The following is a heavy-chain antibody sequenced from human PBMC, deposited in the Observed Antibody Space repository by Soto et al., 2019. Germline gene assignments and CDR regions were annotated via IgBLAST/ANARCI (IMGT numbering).Heavy chain of an antibody. Sequence: QVQLVESGGGVVQPGTSLRLSCAASGFSFSSYDIHWVRQAPGKGLEWVAVIWYDGSNKYYADSVKGRFIISRHNSKNTLYLQMNSLRADDTAVYYCARGYSSSRDLGYWGQGTLVTVSS. CDR1: GFSFSSYD. CDR3: ARGYSSSRDLGY. V-gene: IGHV3-33*01. D-gene: IGHD6-13*01. J-gene: IGHJ4*02. CDR2: IWYDGSNK.